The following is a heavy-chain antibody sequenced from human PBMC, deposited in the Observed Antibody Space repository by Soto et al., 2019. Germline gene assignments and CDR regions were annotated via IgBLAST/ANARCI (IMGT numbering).Heavy chain of an antibody. D-gene: IGHD3-10*01. CDR3: AKVAPLWFGPGGGFDY. CDR2: ISGSGGST. J-gene: IGHJ4*02. Sequence: GGSLRLSCAASGFTFSSYAMSWVRQAPGKGLEWVSAISGSGGSTYYADSVKGRFTISRDNSKNTLYLQMNSLRAEDTAVYYCAKVAPLWFGPGGGFDYWGQGTLVTVSS. CDR1: GFTFSSYA. V-gene: IGHV3-23*01.